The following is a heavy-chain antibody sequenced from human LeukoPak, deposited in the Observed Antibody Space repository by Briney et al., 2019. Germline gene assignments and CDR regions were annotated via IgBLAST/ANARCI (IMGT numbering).Heavy chain of an antibody. Sequence: SETLSLTCTVSGGSISSYYWSWIRQPPGKGLEWIGYIYYSGSTNYNPSLKSRVTISVDTSKNQFSLKLSSVTAADTAVYYCGRLYNYYMDVWGKGTTVTVSS. CDR3: GRLYNYYMDV. J-gene: IGHJ6*03. CDR1: GGSISSYY. V-gene: IGHV4-59*12. D-gene: IGHD3-10*01. CDR2: IYYSGST.